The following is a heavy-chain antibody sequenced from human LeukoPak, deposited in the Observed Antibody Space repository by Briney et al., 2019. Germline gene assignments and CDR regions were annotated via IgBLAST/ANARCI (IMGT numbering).Heavy chain of an antibody. V-gene: IGHV4-38-2*01. J-gene: IGHJ3*02. CDR1: GYSISSGYY. D-gene: IGHD2-2*01. CDR3: ARPDVYCSSTSCLDAFDI. Sequence: SETLSLTCAVSGYSISSGYYWGWIRQPPGKGLEWIGIIYHSGSTYYNPSLKSRVTISVDTSKNQFSLKLSSVTAADTAVYYCARPDVYCSSTSCLDAFDIWGQGTMVTVSS. CDR2: IYHSGST.